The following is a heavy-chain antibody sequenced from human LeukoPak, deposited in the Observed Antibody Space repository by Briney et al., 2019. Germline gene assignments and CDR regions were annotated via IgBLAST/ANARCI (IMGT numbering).Heavy chain of an antibody. J-gene: IGHJ4*02. D-gene: IGHD1-26*01. CDR2: ISAYNGNT. CDR1: GGTFSSYA. CDR3: ARAEEVGASPYYFDY. Sequence: ASVKVSCKASGGTFSSYAISWVRQAPGQGLEWMGWISAYNGNTNYAQKLQGRVTMTTDTSTSTAYMELRSLRSDDTAVYYCARAEEVGASPYYFDYWGQGTLVTVSS. V-gene: IGHV1-18*01.